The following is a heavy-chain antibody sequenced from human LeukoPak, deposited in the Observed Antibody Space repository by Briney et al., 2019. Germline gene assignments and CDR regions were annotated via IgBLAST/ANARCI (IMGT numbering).Heavy chain of an antibody. CDR2: IYYSGST. J-gene: IGHJ4*02. V-gene: IGHV4-39*02. CDR1: GGSISSSSYY. D-gene: IGHD1-26*01. CDR3: AKDRLYSGLDY. Sequence: PSETLSLTCTVSGGSISSSSYYWGWIRQPPEKGLEWIGTIYYSGSTYYNPSLRSRVTISVDTSKNQFSLKLSSVTAADTAVYYCAKDRLYSGLDYWGQGTLVTVSS.